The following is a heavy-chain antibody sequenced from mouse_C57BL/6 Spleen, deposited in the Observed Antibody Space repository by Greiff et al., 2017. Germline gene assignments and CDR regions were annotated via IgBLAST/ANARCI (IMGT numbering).Heavy chain of an antibody. CDR3: ARPVDYGSSYDAMDY. D-gene: IGHD1-1*01. CDR2: IYPGIGST. Sequence: QVQLQQPGAELVKPGASVKMSCKASGYTFPSYWITWVKQRPGQGLEWIGVIYPGIGSTNYNEKFKSKATLTVDTSSSTAYMQLSSLTSEDYAVYYGARPVDYGSSYDAMDYWGQGTSVTVSS. CDR1: GYTFPSYW. V-gene: IGHV1-55*01. J-gene: IGHJ4*01.